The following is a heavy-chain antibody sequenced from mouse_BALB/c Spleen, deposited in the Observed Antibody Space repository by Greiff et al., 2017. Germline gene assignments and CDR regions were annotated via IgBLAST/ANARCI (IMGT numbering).Heavy chain of an antibody. Sequence: ESGPGLVKPSQSLSLTCSVTGYSITSGYYWNWIRQFPGNKLEWMGYISYDGSNNYNPSLKNRISITRDTSKNQFFLKLNSVTTEDTATYYCARDRYYGSSYDYYFDHWGQGTTLTVSS. CDR3: ARDRYYGSSYDYYFDH. CDR1: GYSITSGYY. J-gene: IGHJ2*01. V-gene: IGHV3-6*02. D-gene: IGHD1-1*01. CDR2: ISYDGSN.